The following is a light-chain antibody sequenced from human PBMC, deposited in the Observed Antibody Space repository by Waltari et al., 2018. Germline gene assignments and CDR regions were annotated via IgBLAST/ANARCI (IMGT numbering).Light chain of an antibody. CDR2: EGT. Sequence: QSALTQPASVSGSPGQSITISCTGTSSDVGSYNLVPWYQQYPGKAPKLMIYEGTERPSGVSNRFSGSKSGNTASLTISGLQAEDEADYYCNSFTTSATHVFGTGTKVSVL. CDR3: NSFTTSATHV. CDR1: SSDVGSYNL. V-gene: IGLV2-14*02. J-gene: IGLJ1*01.